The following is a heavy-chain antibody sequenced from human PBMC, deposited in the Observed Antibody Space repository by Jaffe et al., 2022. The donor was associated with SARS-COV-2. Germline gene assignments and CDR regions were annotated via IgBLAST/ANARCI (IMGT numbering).Heavy chain of an antibody. V-gene: IGHV5-10-1*03. J-gene: IGHJ6*02. CDR2: IDPSDSYT. CDR1: GYSFTSYW. Sequence: EVQLVQSGAEVKKPGESLRISCKGSGYSFTSYWISWVRQMPGKGLEWMGRIDPSDSYTNYSPSFQGHVTISADKSISTAYLQWSSLKASDTAMYYCARSRSNTSSYYYYYGMDVWGQGTTVTVSS. D-gene: IGHD2-8*01. CDR3: ARSRSNTSSYYYYYGMDV.